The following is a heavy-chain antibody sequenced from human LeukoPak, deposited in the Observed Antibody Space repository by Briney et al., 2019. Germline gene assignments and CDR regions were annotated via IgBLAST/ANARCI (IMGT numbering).Heavy chain of an antibody. J-gene: IGHJ4*02. Sequence: PSETLSLTCTASGGSISSYYWSWIRQPPGKGLEWIGYIYYSGSTNYNPSLKSRVTISVDTSKNQFSLKLSSVTAADTAVYYCAGAQRTVWVSYFDYWGQGTLVTVSS. CDR3: AGAQRTVWVSYFDY. CDR1: GGSISSYY. D-gene: IGHD1-26*01. V-gene: IGHV4-59*01. CDR2: IYYSGST.